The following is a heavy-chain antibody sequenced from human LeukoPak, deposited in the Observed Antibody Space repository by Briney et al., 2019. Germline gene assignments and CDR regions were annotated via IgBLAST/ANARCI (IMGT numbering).Heavy chain of an antibody. J-gene: IGHJ5*02. CDR1: GYSISSGYY. D-gene: IGHD6-6*01. V-gene: IGHV4-38-2*02. CDR3: ARVSEGIAARRRDNWFDP. Sequence: SETLSLTCTVSGYSISSGYYWGWIRQPPGKGLEWIGNIYPTGSTYYNPSLKSRVTISVDTSKNQFSLKLSSVTAADTAVYYCARVSEGIAARRRDNWFDPWGQGTLVTVSS. CDR2: IYPTGST.